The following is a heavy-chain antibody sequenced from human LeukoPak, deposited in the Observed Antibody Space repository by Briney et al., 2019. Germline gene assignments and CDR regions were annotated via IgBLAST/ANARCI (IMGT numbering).Heavy chain of an antibody. V-gene: IGHV1-2*02. J-gene: IGHJ4*02. CDR1: GYTFTGYY. D-gene: IGHD6-19*01. CDR2: INPNTGGT. Sequence: RASVKVSCKASGYTFTGYYMHWVRQAPGQGLEWMGWINPNTGGTNYAQKFQGRVTMTRDTSITTAYMDLSSLRSDDTAVYYCATGYSSGYYHPTFDYWGQGTLVTVSS. CDR3: ATGYSSGYYHPTFDY.